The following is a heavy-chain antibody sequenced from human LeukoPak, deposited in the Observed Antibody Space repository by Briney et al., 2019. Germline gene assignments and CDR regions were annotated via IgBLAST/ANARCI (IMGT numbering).Heavy chain of an antibody. D-gene: IGHD3-3*02. V-gene: IGHV4-39*01. CDR2: IYYIGST. CDR3: AGHTAFSYYYYMDG. CDR1: GGSISSSSYY. J-gene: IGHJ6*03. Sequence: SETLSLTCTVSGGSISSSSYYWGWIRQPPGKGLEWLGSIYYIGSTYYNPSLKSRVTISVDTSKNQFSLKLSSVTAADTAVYYCAGHTAFSYYYYMDGWGKASTVSISS.